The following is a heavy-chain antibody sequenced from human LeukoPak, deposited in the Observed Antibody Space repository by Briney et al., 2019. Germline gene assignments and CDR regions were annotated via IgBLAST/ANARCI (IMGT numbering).Heavy chain of an antibody. CDR1: GGSISSSSYY. D-gene: IGHD2-15*01. CDR2: IYYSGST. V-gene: IGHV4-39*07. CDR3: ARTMEGYCSGGSCYQYSYYMDV. Sequence: PETLSLTCTVSGGSISSSSYYWGWIRQPPGKGLEWIGSIYYSGSTYYNPSLKSRVTISVDTSKNQFSLKLTSVTAADTAVYYCARTMEGYCSGGSCYQYSYYMDVWGKGTTVTVSS. J-gene: IGHJ6*03.